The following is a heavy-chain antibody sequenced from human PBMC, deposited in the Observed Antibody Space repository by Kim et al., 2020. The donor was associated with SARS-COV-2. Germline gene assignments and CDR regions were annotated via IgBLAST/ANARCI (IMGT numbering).Heavy chain of an antibody. CDR1: GFTFSSYA. J-gene: IGHJ4*02. D-gene: IGHD4-17*01. CDR3: ANSPSTTVTSHFYFDY. Sequence: GGSLRLSCAASGFTFSSYAMSWVRQAPGKGLEWVSAISGSGGSTYYADSVKGRFTISRDNSKNTLYLQMNSLRAEDTAVYYCANSPSTTVTSHFYFDYWGQGTLVTVSS. V-gene: IGHV3-23*01. CDR2: ISGSGGST.